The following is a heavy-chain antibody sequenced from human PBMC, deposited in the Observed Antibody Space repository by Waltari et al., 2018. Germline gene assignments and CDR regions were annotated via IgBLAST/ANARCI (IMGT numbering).Heavy chain of an antibody. CDR1: GFTFSSYG. CDR3: ARGVMAVPVTTYYGIDV. CDR2: EGYEGRNA. J-gene: IGHJ6*02. Sequence: QVQLVESGGGVVQPGRSLRLSCAASGFTFSSYGMHWVRQAPGKGRGWVEVACEGYEGRNANTADAGKCRFTISRDNSKNTLYLQMNSLRVEDTAVYYCARGVMAVPVTTYYGIDVWGQGTTVTVSS. D-gene: IGHD2-2*01. V-gene: IGHV3-33*01.